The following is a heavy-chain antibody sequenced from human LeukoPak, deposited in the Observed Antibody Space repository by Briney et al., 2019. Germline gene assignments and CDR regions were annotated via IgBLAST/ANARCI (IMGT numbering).Heavy chain of an antibody. J-gene: IGHJ4*02. CDR2: ISSSGSAI. V-gene: IGHV3-11*01. D-gene: IGHD3-22*01. Sequence: PGGSLRLSCAASGFTLSDYYMSWIRQAPGKGLEWVSYISSSGSAIYYADSVKGGFTISRDNAKNSLYLQMNSLRAEDTAVYYCARARGDYYDSSGSLVYWGQGPLVTVSS. CDR1: GFTLSDYY. CDR3: ARARGDYYDSSGSLVY.